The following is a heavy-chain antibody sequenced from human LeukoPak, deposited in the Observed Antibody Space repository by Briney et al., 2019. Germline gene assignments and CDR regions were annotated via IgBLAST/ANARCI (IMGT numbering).Heavy chain of an antibody. D-gene: IGHD3-10*01. CDR1: GGSFSGYY. J-gene: IGHJ4*02. CDR2: INHSGST. CDR3: ARPIYYYGSGSFAY. Sequence: PSETLSLTCAVYGGSFSGYYWSWIRQPPGKGLEWIGEINHSGSTNYNPSLKSRVTISVDTSKNQFSPKLSSVTAADTAVYYCARPIYYYGSGSFAYWGQGTLVTVSS. V-gene: IGHV4-34*01.